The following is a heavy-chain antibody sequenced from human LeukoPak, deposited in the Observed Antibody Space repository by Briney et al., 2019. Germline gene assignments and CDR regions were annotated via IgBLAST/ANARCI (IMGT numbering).Heavy chain of an antibody. CDR2: FDPEDSET. D-gene: IGHD6-13*01. CDR1: GYTLTELS. Sequence: VASVKVSCKVSGYTLTELSMHWVRQAPGKGLEWMGGFDPEDSETIYAQKFQGRVTMTEDTSTDTAYMELSSLRSVDTAVYYCATNAIAAAGILWDWGQGTLVTVSS. J-gene: IGHJ4*02. V-gene: IGHV1-24*01. CDR3: ATNAIAAAGILWD.